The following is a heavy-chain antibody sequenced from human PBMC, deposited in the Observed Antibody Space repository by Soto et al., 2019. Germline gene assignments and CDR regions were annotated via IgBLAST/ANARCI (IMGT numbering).Heavy chain of an antibody. J-gene: IGHJ4*02. D-gene: IGHD3-22*01. Sequence: GGSLRLSCAASGFTFSSYSMNWVRQAPGKGLEWVSSISSSSSYIYYADSVKGRFTISRDNAKNSLYLQMNSLRAEDTAVYYCARDHSYYYDSSGPFDYWGQGTPVTVSS. CDR2: ISSSSSYI. CDR3: ARDHSYYYDSSGPFDY. CDR1: GFTFSSYS. V-gene: IGHV3-21*01.